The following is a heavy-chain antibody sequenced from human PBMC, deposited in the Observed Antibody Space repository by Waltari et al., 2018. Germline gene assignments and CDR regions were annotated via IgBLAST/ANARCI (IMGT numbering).Heavy chain of an antibody. CDR3: ARSLIAARYYYYYGMDV. CDR2: INHSGST. CDR1: GGSFSGYY. Sequence: QVQLQQWGAGLLKPSETLSLTCAVYGGSFSGYYWSWIRQPPGKGLEWIGEINHSGSTNYTPSLKSRVTRSVDTSKNQFSLKLSSVTAADTAGDYCARSLIAARYYYYYGMDVWGQGTTVTVSS. J-gene: IGHJ6*02. D-gene: IGHD6-6*01. V-gene: IGHV4-34*01.